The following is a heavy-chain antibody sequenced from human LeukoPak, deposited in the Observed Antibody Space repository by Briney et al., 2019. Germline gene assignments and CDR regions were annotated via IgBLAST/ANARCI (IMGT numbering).Heavy chain of an antibody. CDR1: GGSISSGSYY. V-gene: IGHV4-61*02. J-gene: IGHJ5*02. CDR2: IYTSGST. D-gene: IGHD6-13*01. Sequence: KSSQTLSLTCTVSGGSISSGSYYWSWIRQPAGKGLEWIGRIYTSGSTNYNPSLKSRVTISVDTSKNQFSLKLSSVTAADTAVYYCARDLGYSSSWYTPGYNWFDPWGQGTPVTVST. CDR3: ARDLGYSSSWYTPGYNWFDP.